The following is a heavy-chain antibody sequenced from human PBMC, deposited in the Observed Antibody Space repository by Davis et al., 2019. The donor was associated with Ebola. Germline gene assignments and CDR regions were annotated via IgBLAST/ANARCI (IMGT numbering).Heavy chain of an antibody. CDR3: ARDLVVAPA. D-gene: IGHD2-2*01. J-gene: IGHJ5*02. Sequence: GESLKISCAASGFTFSSYGMHWVRQAPGKGPVWVSHISRDGSTTTYADSVKGRFTISRDNAKNTLYLQMNGLRVEDTAMYYCARDLVVAPAWGQGTLVTVSS. V-gene: IGHV3-74*01. CDR1: GFTFSSYG. CDR2: ISRDGSTT.